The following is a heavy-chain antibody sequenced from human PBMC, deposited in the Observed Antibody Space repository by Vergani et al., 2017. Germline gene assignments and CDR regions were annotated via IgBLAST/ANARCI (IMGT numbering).Heavy chain of an antibody. CDR1: GYTFTSYA. Sequence: QVQLVQSGAEVKKPGASVKVSCKASGYTFTSYAMHWVRQAPGQRLEWMGWINTGNGNTKYSQKFQGRVTITRDTSASRAYMELRSLRSEDTAVYYCASSLGSEYSYGYYYYGMDVWGQGTTVTVSS. CDR2: INTGNGNT. D-gene: IGHD5-18*01. V-gene: IGHV1-3*04. CDR3: ASSLGSEYSYGYYYYGMDV. J-gene: IGHJ6*02.